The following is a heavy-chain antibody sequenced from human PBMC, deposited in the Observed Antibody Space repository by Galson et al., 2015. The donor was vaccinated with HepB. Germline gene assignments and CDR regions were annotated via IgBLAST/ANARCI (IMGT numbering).Heavy chain of an antibody. CDR3: ARGWRIFRFVEWSNFGALDV. D-gene: IGHD3-3*01. CDR1: GYDFINYA. J-gene: IGHJ3*01. CDR2: INTGNGNT. Sequence: SVKVSCKASGYDFINYAIHWVRQAPGQRLEWMGWINTGNGNTKYSQKFQGRVTITRDTSASTAYMELSSLISEDTSVYHCARGWRIFRFVEWSNFGALDVWGQGTMVTVSS. V-gene: IGHV1-3*04.